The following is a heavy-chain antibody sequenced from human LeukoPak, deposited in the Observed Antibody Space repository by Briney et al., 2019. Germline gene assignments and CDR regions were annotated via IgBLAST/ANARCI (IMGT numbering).Heavy chain of an antibody. CDR1: GYIFTSYG. V-gene: IGHV1-18*01. J-gene: IGHJ4*02. CDR2: ISAYNGYT. CDR3: ARSPGVGATRGDY. D-gene: IGHD1-26*01. Sequence: ASVKVSCKASGYIFTSYGISWVRQAPGQGLEWMGWISAYNGYTKYVQKLQDRVTVTTDSSTSTAYMELGSLRSDDTAVYYCARSPGVGATRGDYWGQGTLVTVSS.